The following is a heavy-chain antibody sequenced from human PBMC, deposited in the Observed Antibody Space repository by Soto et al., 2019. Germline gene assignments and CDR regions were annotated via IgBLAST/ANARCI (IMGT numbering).Heavy chain of an antibody. D-gene: IGHD2-2*01. Sequence: SETXSLXXAVYGGSFSGXYWXXXXQPPGKGLEWIGEINHSGSTNYNPSLKSRVTISVDTSKNTLFLQMDSLRADDTAVYYCAKGNIASCYAPLDYWGQGIPVTVSS. CDR3: AKGNIASCYAPLDY. CDR1: GGSFSGXY. J-gene: IGHJ4*02. V-gene: IGHV4-34*01. CDR2: INHSGST.